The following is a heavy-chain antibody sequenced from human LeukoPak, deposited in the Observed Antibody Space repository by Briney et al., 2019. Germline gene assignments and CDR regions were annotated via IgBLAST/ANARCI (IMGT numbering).Heavy chain of an antibody. CDR2: ISGLGGST. Sequence: GGSLRLSCAASGFTFSSYAMSWVRQAPGKGLEWVSVISGLGGSTYYADSVKGRFAISRDNSKGTLWLQMNSLRADDTAIYYCARDVEARISAAGTFDYWGQGSLVTVSS. D-gene: IGHD6-13*01. CDR3: ARDVEARISAAGTFDY. CDR1: GFTFSSYA. V-gene: IGHV3-23*01. J-gene: IGHJ4*02.